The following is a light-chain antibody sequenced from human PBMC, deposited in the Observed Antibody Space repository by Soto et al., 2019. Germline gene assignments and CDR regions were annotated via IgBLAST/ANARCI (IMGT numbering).Light chain of an antibody. CDR2: QIS. Sequence: DIVMTQTPLSSPVTLGQPASISCRSSQSLVDSAGNTYLSWLHQRPGQPPRLLIYQISNRFSGVPDRFSGSGAGTDFTLKISRVEAEDVGFYYCMQAAQFPWTFGQGTKVEI. CDR3: MQAAQFPWT. V-gene: IGKV2-24*01. J-gene: IGKJ1*01. CDR1: QSLVDSAGNTY.